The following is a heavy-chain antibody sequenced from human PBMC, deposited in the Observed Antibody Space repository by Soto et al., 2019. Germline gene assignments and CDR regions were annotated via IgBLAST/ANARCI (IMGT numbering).Heavy chain of an antibody. Sequence: SETLSLTCTVSGGSISSGDYYWSWIRQPPGKGLEWIGYIYYSGSTYYNPSLKSRVTISVDTSKNQFSLKLSSVTAADTAVYYCARAYEPPYSNEYYFDYWGQGTLVTVSS. CDR3: ARAYEPPYSNEYYFDY. D-gene: IGHD4-4*01. CDR1: GGSISSGDYY. J-gene: IGHJ4*02. CDR2: IYYSGST. V-gene: IGHV4-30-4*01.